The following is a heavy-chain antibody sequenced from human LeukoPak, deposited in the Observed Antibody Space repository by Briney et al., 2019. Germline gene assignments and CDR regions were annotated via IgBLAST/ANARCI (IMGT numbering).Heavy chain of an antibody. CDR1: GGSISSGDYY. J-gene: IGHJ6*02. D-gene: IGHD3-22*01. CDR2: IYYSGST. Sequence: PSETLSLTCTVSGGSISSGDYYWSWIRQPPGKGLEWIGYIYYSGSTYYNPSLKSRVTISVDTSKNQFSLKLSSVTAADTAVYYCARDRSSGYYYYYYGMDVWGQGTTVTVSS. CDR3: ARDRSSGYYYYYYGMDV. V-gene: IGHV4-30-4*02.